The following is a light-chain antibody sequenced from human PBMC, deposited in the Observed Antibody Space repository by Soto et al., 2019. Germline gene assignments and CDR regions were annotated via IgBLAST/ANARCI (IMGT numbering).Light chain of an antibody. CDR1: RTISSY. CDR3: QQTYSTPGT. V-gene: IGKV1-39*01. J-gene: IGKJ1*01. CDR2: AAS. Sequence: DIQMTQSPSSLSASVGDRVTITCRASRTISSYLNWYQQKPGKAPNLLIYAASNLQGGVPSRFSGSGSGTDFTLTISSLHSEDFATYYGQQTYSTPGTFGQGTKVEIK.